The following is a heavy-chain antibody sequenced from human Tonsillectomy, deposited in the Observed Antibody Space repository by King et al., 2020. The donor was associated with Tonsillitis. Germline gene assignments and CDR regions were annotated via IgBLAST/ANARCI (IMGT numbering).Heavy chain of an antibody. CDR2: IYYSGST. D-gene: IGHD6-6*01. Sequence: QLQESGPGLVKPSETLSLTCTVSGGSISSYYWSWIRQPPGKGLEWIGYIYYSGSTNYNPSLRGRVTISVDTSKNQFSLKLSSVTAADTAVYYCARVIVRYSSSPNYYYYYMDVWGKGTTVTVSS. CDR1: GGSISSYY. V-gene: IGHV4-59*01. CDR3: ARVIVRYSSSPNYYYYYMDV. J-gene: IGHJ6*03.